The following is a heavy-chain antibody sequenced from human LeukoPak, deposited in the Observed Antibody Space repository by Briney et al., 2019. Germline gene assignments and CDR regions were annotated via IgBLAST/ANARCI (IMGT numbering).Heavy chain of an antibody. CDR2: IRHDGGNK. D-gene: IGHD1-26*01. Sequence: GGSLRLSCAASGFTVTSYGMHWVRQAPGKGLEWVAFIRHDGGNKYYTDSVKGRFTISRDNAKNPLYLQMNSLRAEDTALYYCAKDIKAEVGATDSFDYWGQGTLVTASS. V-gene: IGHV3-30*02. CDR1: GFTVTSYG. CDR3: AKDIKAEVGATDSFDY. J-gene: IGHJ4*02.